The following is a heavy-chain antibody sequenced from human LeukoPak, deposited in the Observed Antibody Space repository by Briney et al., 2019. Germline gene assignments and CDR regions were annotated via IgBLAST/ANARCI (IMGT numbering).Heavy chain of an antibody. CDR3: ARGYSSAGRWVY. D-gene: IGHD6-25*01. V-gene: IGHV4-61*01. CDR2: IYYSGST. CDR1: GGSVSSGSYY. Sequence: SETLSLTCTVSGGSVSSGSYYWSWIRQPPGKGLEWIGYIYYSGSTNYNPSLKSRVTISVDTSKNQFSLKLSSVTAADTAVYYCARGYSSAGRWVYWGQGTLVTVSS. J-gene: IGHJ4*02.